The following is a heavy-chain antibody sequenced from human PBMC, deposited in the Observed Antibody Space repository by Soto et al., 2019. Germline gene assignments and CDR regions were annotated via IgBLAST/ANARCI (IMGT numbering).Heavy chain of an antibody. Sequence: KPSETLSLTCTVSGGSISSSSYYWGWIRQPPGKGLEWIGSIYYSGSTYYNPSLKSRVTISVDTSKNQFSLKLSSVTAADTAVYYCARREAVAGNYFDYWGQGTLVTSPQ. CDR3: ARREAVAGNYFDY. V-gene: IGHV4-39*01. CDR1: GGSISSSSYY. CDR2: IYYSGST. D-gene: IGHD6-19*01. J-gene: IGHJ4*02.